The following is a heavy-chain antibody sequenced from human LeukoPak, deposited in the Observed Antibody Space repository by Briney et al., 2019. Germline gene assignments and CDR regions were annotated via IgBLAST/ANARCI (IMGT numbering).Heavy chain of an antibody. J-gene: IGHJ4*02. Sequence: ASVKVSFEASGYTFTGYYIHWVRQAPGQGLEWMGWINPNSAGTHYAQKFQGRVTMTRETSISTAYMELSRLRSDDTAVYYCVRDVTRGGRWGQGTLVTVSS. CDR3: VRDVTRGGR. CDR2: INPNSAGT. CDR1: GYTFTGYY. D-gene: IGHD3-10*01. V-gene: IGHV1-2*02.